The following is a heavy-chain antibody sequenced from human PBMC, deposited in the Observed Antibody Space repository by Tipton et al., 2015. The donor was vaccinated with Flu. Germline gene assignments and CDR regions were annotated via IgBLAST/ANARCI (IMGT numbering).Heavy chain of an antibody. Sequence: SLRLSCAASGFTFSSYGMHWVRQAPGKGLEWVAVISYDGSNKCYADSVKGRFTISRDNSKNTLYLQMNSLRAEDTAVYYCAKDRGNQQKEKYYYYYGMDVWGQGTTVTVSS. CDR3: AKDRGNQQKEKYYYYYGMDV. D-gene: IGHD1-14*01. V-gene: IGHV3-30*18. CDR1: GFTFSSYG. CDR2: ISYDGSNK. J-gene: IGHJ6*02.